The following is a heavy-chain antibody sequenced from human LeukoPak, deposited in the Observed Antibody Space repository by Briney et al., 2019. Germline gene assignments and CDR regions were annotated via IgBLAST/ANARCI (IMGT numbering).Heavy chain of an antibody. D-gene: IGHD3-10*01. CDR1: GLSFSGYC. J-gene: IGHJ6*02. V-gene: IGHV4-34*01. CDR2: INHSGST. Sequence: PSETLSLTGSGYGLSFSGYCWSGIREPPGKGLEWIGEINHSGSTNYNPSLKSRVTISVDTSKNQFSLKLSSVTAADTAVYYCARRIYGSGTYSSYYYYGMDVWGQGTTVTVSS. CDR3: ARRIYGSGTYSSYYYYGMDV.